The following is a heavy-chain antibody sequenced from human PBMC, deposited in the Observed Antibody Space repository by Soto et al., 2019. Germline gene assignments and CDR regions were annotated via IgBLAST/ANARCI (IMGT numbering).Heavy chain of an antibody. CDR1: GFSFSTYG. V-gene: IGHV3-30*18. CDR3: AKVVRADSTSSNFYYYSGMDV. D-gene: IGHD6-6*01. Sequence: QVQMVESGGGVVQPGRSLRLSCAASGFSFSTYGMHWVRQAPGKGLEWMAVISNDGSNKYYADSVKGRFTISSDNSKETLFLQLNSLRGEDTAVYYCAKVVRADSTSSNFYYYSGMDVWGQGTTVTASS. J-gene: IGHJ6*02. CDR2: ISNDGSNK.